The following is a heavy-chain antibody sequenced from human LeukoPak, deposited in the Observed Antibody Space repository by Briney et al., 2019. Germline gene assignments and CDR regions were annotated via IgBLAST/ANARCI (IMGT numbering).Heavy chain of an antibody. Sequence: PGGSLRLSCAASGFTFSGYWMHWVRQPPGKGLEWVSRINIDGATTNYADSVKGRFTISRDNAKNTLHLQMNSLRADDTAVYYCVRGAVGTGVWFDPWGQGTLVTVSS. V-gene: IGHV3-74*01. CDR1: GFTFSGYW. CDR2: INIDGATT. J-gene: IGHJ5*02. D-gene: IGHD1-26*01. CDR3: VRGAVGTGVWFDP.